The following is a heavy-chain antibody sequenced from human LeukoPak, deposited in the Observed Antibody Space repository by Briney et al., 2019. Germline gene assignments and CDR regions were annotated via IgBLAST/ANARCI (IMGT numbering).Heavy chain of an antibody. Sequence: SGGSLRLSCAASGFTFSSYSMNWVRQAPGKGLEWVSYISSGSTIIYYADSVRGRFTMSRDNAKNSLYLQMNSLRAEDTAVYYCARDPSVTTGFDYWGQGTLVTVSS. CDR1: GFTFSSYS. CDR3: ARDPSVTTGFDY. CDR2: ISSGSTII. J-gene: IGHJ4*02. D-gene: IGHD4-17*01. V-gene: IGHV3-48*04.